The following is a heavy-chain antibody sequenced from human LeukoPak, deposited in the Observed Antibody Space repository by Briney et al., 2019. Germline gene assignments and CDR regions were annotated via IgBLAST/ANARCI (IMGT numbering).Heavy chain of an antibody. CDR2: INHSGST. CDR3: ARGRYCSSTSCFPIRGDDSFDI. J-gene: IGHJ3*02. D-gene: IGHD2-2*01. CDR1: GGSINSSRYY. Sequence: SETLSLTCTVSGGSINSSRYYWGWIRQPPGKGLEWIGEINHSGSTNYNPSLKSRVTISVDTSKNQFSLKLSSVTAADTAVYYCARGRYCSSTSCFPIRGDDSFDIWGQGTMVTVSS. V-gene: IGHV4-39*07.